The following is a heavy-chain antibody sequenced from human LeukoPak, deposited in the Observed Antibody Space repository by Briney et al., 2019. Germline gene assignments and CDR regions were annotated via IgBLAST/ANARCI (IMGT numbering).Heavy chain of an antibody. CDR2: IYHSGST. D-gene: IGHD3-9*01. CDR3: ARGGGYFDWLLWVGSQKDYFDY. V-gene: IGHV4-34*01. Sequence: SETLSLTCAVYGGSFSDYYWTWIRQPPGKGLEWIGEIYHSGSTNYNPSLKSRVTISVDTSKNQFSLKLSSVTAADTAVYYCARGGGYFDWLLWVGSQKDYFDYWGQGTLVTVSS. J-gene: IGHJ4*02. CDR1: GGSFSDYY.